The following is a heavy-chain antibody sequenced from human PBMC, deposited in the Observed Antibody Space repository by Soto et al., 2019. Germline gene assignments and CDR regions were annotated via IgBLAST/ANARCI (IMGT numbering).Heavy chain of an antibody. CDR3: ASRSSGWYFDY. D-gene: IGHD6-19*01. Sequence: EVQLLESGGGLVQPGGSLRLSCAASGFTFSSYAMNWVRQAPGKGLEWGSVISGSGGSTYYADSVKGRFTISRDNSKNTRYLQMNSLRAEDTAVYYCASRSSGWYFDYWGQGTLVTVSS. CDR2: ISGSGGST. V-gene: IGHV3-23*01. CDR1: GFTFSSYA. J-gene: IGHJ4*02.